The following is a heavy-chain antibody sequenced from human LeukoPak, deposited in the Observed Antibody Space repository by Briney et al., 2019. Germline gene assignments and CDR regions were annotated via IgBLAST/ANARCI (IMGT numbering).Heavy chain of an antibody. CDR3: AREERDGNNYHWYFDL. CDR2: ISSSSSYI. J-gene: IGHJ2*01. V-gene: IGHV3-21*01. D-gene: IGHD5-24*01. CDR1: GFTFSSYS. Sequence: GGSLRLSCAASGFTFSSYSMNWVRQAPGKGLEWVSSISSSSSYIYYADSVKGRFTISRDNAKNSLYLQMNSLRAEDTAVYYCAREERDGNNYHWYFDLWGRGTLVTVSS.